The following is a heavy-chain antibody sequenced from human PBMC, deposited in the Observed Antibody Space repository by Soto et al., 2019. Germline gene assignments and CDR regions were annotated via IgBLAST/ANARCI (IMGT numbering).Heavy chain of an antibody. D-gene: IGHD3-22*01. CDR2: INAGNGNT. CDR1: GYTFTNYA. CDR3: ARAGYDSSGSDY. V-gene: IGHV1-3*01. Sequence: GASVKVSCKASGYTFTNYAMHWVRQAPGQRLEWMGWINAGNGNTKYSQKFQGRVTITRDTSASTAYMELSSLRSEDTAVHYCARAGYDSSGSDYWGQGTLVTVSS. J-gene: IGHJ4*02.